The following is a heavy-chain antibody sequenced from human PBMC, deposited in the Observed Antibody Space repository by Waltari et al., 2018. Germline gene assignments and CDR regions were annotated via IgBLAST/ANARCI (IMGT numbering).Heavy chain of an antibody. CDR1: GGSISINNYY. CDR2: FDYTGSP. CDR3: ARHHHNSWFDY. Sequence: QLQLQESGPGLVKPSETLSLTCTVSGGSISINNYYYAWIRQPPGKGPEWIGSFDYTGSPHYNPSLNSRFISSVDMSKTQFSLKVNSVTAADTALYYCARHHHNSWFDYWGQGILVTVSS. J-gene: IGHJ5*01. V-gene: IGHV4-39*01.